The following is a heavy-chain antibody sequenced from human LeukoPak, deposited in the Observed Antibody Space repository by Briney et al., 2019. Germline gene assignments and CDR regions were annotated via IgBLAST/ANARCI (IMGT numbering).Heavy chain of an antibody. CDR2: IYYSGST. CDR3: AGGYCSGGSCYSNFDY. V-gene: IGHV4-59*01. CDR1: GGSISSYY. D-gene: IGHD2-15*01. Sequence: KPWETLSLTCTVSGGSISSYYWSWIRQPPGKGLEWIGYIYYSGSTNYNPSLKSRVTISVDTSKNQFSLKLSSVTAADTAVYYCAGGYCSGGSCYSNFDYCGQGTLVTVSS. J-gene: IGHJ4*02.